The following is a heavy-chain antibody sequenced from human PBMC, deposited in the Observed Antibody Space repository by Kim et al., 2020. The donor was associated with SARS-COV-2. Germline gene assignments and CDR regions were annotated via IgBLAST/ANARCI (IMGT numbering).Heavy chain of an antibody. Sequence: KGRFTISRANAKNSLYLQMNGLGAEDTAVYYCARECRGGSCYSLFAFDIWGQGTMVTVSS. CDR3: ARECRGGSCYSLFAFDI. D-gene: IGHD2-15*01. V-gene: IGHV3-48*03. J-gene: IGHJ3*02.